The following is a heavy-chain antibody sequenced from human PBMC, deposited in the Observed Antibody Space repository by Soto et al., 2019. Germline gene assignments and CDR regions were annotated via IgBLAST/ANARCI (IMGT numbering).Heavy chain of an antibody. CDR3: AKLGSSSWSPHYYFDY. CDR1: GFTFNNYA. D-gene: IGHD2-2*01. Sequence: PGGSLRLSCAASGFTFNNYAMGWGRQAPWKGLEWVSAITGSGSDTYYVDSVKGRFTISRDNSKNTLYLQMNSLRIEDTAVFYCAKLGSSSWSPHYYFDYWGQGTLVTVSS. V-gene: IGHV3-23*01. J-gene: IGHJ4*02. CDR2: ITGSGSDT.